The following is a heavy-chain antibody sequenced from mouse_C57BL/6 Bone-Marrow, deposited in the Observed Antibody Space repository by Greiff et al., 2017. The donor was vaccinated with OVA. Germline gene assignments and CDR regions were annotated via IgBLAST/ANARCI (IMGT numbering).Heavy chain of an antibody. V-gene: IGHV5-12*01. J-gene: IGHJ4*01. CDR1: GFTFSDFY. CDR2: ISNGGGST. CDR3: ERRDAMDY. Sequence: EVQGVESGGGLVQPGGSLKLSCAASGFTFSDFYMYWIRQTPEKRLEWVAYISNGGGSTYYPDTVKGRFTISRDNAKNTLYLQMSRLKSEDTAMYYCERRDAMDYWGQGTSVTVSS.